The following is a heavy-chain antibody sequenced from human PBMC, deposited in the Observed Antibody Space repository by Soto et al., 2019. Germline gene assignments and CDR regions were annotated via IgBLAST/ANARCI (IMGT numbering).Heavy chain of an antibody. CDR3: ARERYSSSSYYFDY. V-gene: IGHV3-33*01. CDR2: IWYDGSNK. J-gene: IGHJ4*02. Sequence: QVQLVESGGGVVQPGRSLRLSCAASGFTFSSYGMHWVRQAPGKGLEWVAVIWYDGSNKYYADSVKGRFTISRDNSKNTLYLQMNGLRAEGTAVYYCARERYSSSSYYFDYWGQGTLVTVAS. CDR1: GFTFSSYG. D-gene: IGHD6-13*01.